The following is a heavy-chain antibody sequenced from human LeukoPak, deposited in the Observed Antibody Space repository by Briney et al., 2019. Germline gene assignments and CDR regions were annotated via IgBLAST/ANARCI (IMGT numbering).Heavy chain of an antibody. V-gene: IGHV3-11*01. J-gene: IGHJ6*03. CDR2: ITGGSTI. Sequence: GGSLRLSCAASGFTFRDYYMSWLRQAPGKGLEGVSYITGGSTIYYADSVKGRFTISRDNAKNSLYLQMNSLRAEDTAVYYCARDGYDSSGYYHMDVWGKGTTVTISS. CDR3: ARDGYDSSGYYHMDV. CDR1: GFTFRDYY. D-gene: IGHD3-22*01.